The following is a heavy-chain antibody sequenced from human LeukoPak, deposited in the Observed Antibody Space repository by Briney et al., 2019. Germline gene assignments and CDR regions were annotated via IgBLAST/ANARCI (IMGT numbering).Heavy chain of an antibody. CDR1: GGSIRNYY. CDR3: ARVTIFGVATDY. D-gene: IGHD3-3*01. CDR2: MFYSGNT. Sequence: SETLSLTCTVSGGSIRNYYWNWIRQPPGKRLEWIGDMFYSGNTNYSPSLKSRVTISVDTSKNQFSLSLSSVTTADTAVYYCARVTIFGVATDYWGQGTLVTVSS. V-gene: IGHV4-59*01. J-gene: IGHJ4*02.